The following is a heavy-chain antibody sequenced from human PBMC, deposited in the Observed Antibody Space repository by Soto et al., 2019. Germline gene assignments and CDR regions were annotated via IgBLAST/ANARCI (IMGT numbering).Heavy chain of an antibody. J-gene: IGHJ4*02. Sequence: QVQLVESGGGVVQPGRSLRLSCAESGFTFSSYGMHWVRQAPGKGLEWVAVIWYDGSNKYYADSVNGRFTISRDNSKNTLYLQMNSLRAEDTAVYYCARDGSAERYYFDYWGQGTLVTVSS. CDR2: IWYDGSNK. V-gene: IGHV3-33*01. CDR1: GFTFSSYG. CDR3: ARDGSAERYYFDY.